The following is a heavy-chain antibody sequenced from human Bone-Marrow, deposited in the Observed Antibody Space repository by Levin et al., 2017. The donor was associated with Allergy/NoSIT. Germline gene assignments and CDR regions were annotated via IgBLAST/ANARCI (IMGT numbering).Heavy chain of an antibody. J-gene: IGHJ4*02. D-gene: IGHD3/OR15-3a*01. V-gene: IGHV3-30*18. Sequence: GGSLRLSCAASGFTFSSSGMHWVRQAPGKGLEWVSFISYDGRNTYYVDSVKGRFTISRDNSKNTLYLQMNSLRAEDTALYYCAKDRNGHDFWTAFDYWGQGTVVTVSS. CDR1: GFTFSSSG. CDR3: AKDRNGHDFWTAFDY. CDR2: ISYDGRNT.